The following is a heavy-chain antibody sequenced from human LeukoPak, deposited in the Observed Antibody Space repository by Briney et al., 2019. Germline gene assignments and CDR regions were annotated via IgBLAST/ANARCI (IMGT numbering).Heavy chain of an antibody. CDR2: IIPIFGTA. J-gene: IGHJ5*02. CDR3: ARGRYCSSTSCYNWFDP. V-gene: IGHV1-69*05. CDR1: GGTFSSYA. D-gene: IGHD2-2*01. Sequence: ASVKVSCKASGGTFSSYAISWVRQAPGQGLEWMGGIIPIFGTANYAQKFQGRVTITTDESTSTAYMELSSLRSEDTAVYYCARGRYCSSTSCYNWFDPWGQGTLVTVSS.